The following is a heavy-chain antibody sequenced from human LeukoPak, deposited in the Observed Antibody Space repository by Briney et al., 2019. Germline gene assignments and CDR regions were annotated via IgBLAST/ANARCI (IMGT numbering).Heavy chain of an antibody. Sequence: SGPTRVNPTQTLTLTCTFSGFSLSTSGVGVGWIRQPPGKALEWLALIYWNDDKRYSPSLKSRLTITKDTSKNQVVLTMTNMDPVDTATYYCARELLWFGKVPEPYMDVWGKGTTVTVSS. J-gene: IGHJ6*03. CDR1: GFSLSTSGVG. CDR2: IYWNDDK. D-gene: IGHD3-10*01. CDR3: ARELLWFGKVPEPYMDV. V-gene: IGHV2-5*01.